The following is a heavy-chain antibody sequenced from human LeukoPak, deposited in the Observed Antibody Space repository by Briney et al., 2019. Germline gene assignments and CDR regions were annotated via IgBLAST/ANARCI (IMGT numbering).Heavy chain of an antibody. Sequence: GGSLRLSCAASGFTFSNYAMSWVRQAPGMGLEWVSVLTGSGTTTFYADSVKGRFNISRDNSKNTLYLQMNSLRAEDTAVYYCARLFETIDYYYYGMDVWGQGTTVTVSS. CDR2: LTGSGTTT. D-gene: IGHD2-21*01. CDR3: ARLFETIDYYYYGMDV. V-gene: IGHV3-23*01. CDR1: GFTFSNYA. J-gene: IGHJ6*02.